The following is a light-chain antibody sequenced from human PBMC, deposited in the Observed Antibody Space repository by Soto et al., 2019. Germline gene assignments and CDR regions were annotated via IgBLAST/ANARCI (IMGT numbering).Light chain of an antibody. V-gene: IGLV2-14*01. CDR3: SSYTSSSTLYV. J-gene: IGLJ1*01. CDR1: SSDVGGYNY. Sequence: QSVLTQPASVCGSPGQSITISWTGTSSDVGGYNYVSWYQQHPGKAPKLMIYEVSNRPSGVSNRFCGSKSGKTASLTISGLQAEDEADYYCSSYTSSSTLYVFGTGTKVTV. CDR2: EVS.